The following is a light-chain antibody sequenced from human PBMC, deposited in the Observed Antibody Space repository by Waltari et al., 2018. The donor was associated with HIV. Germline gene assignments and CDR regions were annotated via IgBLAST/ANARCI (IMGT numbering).Light chain of an antibody. CDR3: QQYHTFPRT. CDR1: QNINTW. V-gene: IGKV1-5*03. CDR2: RAS. J-gene: IGKJ4*01. Sequence: DVQMSQSLSALSASVGDRVAITCRASQNINTWLAWYQQKPGKAPKLLIYRASTLESGVPSRFSASGSGTEFTLTINNLQPDDFATLFCQQYHTFPRTFGGGTKGE.